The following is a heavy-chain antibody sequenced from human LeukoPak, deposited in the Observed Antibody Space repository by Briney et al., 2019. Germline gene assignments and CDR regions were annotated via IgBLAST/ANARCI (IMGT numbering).Heavy chain of an antibody. CDR3: ARDRSGSYYTFDI. V-gene: IGHV4-59*01. D-gene: IGHD1-26*01. CDR2: VSHTGTT. J-gene: IGHJ3*02. Sequence: SETLSLTCSVSGASINGYYWSWIRQTPGKGLEWIGYVSHTGTTTNNPSLKSRVTITVDTSKSQFSLKMTSVTAADTAVYYCARDRSGSYYTFDIWGPVTMVTVSS. CDR1: GASINGYY.